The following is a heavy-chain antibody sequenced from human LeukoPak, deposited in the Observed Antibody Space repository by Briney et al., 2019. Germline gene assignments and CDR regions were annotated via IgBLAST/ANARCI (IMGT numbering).Heavy chain of an antibody. V-gene: IGHV4-59*01. D-gene: IGHD4/OR15-4a*01. Sequence: SETLSLTCTVSGGSISTYYWSWIRQPPGKGLEWIGYIYYSGNSNYSPSLKSRVTISVDTSKNQFSLKLSSVTAADTAVYYYARRDYGGPRAADYWGQGTLVTVSS. CDR3: ARRDYGGPRAADY. CDR1: GGSISTYY. J-gene: IGHJ4*02. CDR2: IYYSGNS.